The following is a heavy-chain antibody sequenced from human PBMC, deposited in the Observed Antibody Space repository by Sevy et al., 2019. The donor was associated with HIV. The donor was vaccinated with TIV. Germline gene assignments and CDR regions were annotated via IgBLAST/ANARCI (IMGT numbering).Heavy chain of an antibody. CDR1: GFIFRSYV. CDR2: ISGSGGST. Sequence: GGSLRLSCAASGFIFRSYVMSWVRQAPGKGLEWVSSISGSGGSTYYADSVKGRFTISRDNSNNALFLEMNSLRADDTAVYYCVGIVTVGRDYWGQGTLVTVSS. J-gene: IGHJ4*02. D-gene: IGHD2-2*01. CDR3: VGIVTVGRDY. V-gene: IGHV3-23*01.